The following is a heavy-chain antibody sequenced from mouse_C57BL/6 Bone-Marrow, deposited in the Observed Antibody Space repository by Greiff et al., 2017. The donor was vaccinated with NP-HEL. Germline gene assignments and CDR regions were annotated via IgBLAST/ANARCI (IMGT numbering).Heavy chain of an antibody. Sequence: QVQLQQPGAELVKPGASVQMSCKASGYTFTSYWLTWVKQSPGQGLEWIGDLYPGSGSSNYNEKFKSKATLTVDTSSSTAYMQLSSLTSEDSAVYYCASYNSYYYAMDYWGQGTSVTGAS. V-gene: IGHV1-55*01. J-gene: IGHJ4*01. D-gene: IGHD1-3*01. CDR1: GYTFTSYW. CDR3: ASYNSYYYAMDY. CDR2: LYPGSGSS.